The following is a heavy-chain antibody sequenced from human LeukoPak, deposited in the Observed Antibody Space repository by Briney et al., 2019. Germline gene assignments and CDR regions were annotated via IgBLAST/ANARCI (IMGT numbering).Heavy chain of an antibody. CDR3: ARPGGSGNFYIY. V-gene: IGHV3-48*01. CDR2: ISSGSAAR. D-gene: IGHD3-10*01. Sequence: GGSLRLSCAVSGFTFSSYSMTWVRQAPGKGLERVSYISSGSAARCYADSVKGRFTISRDNANNSLFLQMSSLRAEDTAMYYCARPGGSGNFYIYWGQGTLVTVSS. CDR1: GFTFSSYS. J-gene: IGHJ4*02.